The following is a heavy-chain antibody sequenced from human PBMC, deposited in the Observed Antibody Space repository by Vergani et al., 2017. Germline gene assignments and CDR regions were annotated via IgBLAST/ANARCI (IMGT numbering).Heavy chain of an antibody. CDR2: ISSSGSTI. Sequence: EVQLVESGGGLVQPGGSLRLSCAASGFTFSSYEMNWVRQAPGKGLEWVSYISSSGSTIYYADSVKGRFTISRDNAKNSLYLQMNSLRAEDTAVYYCARDRGDFWTENDAFDIWGQGTMVTVSS. D-gene: IGHD3/OR15-3a*01. CDR3: ARDRGDFWTENDAFDI. V-gene: IGHV3-48*03. CDR1: GFTFSSYE. J-gene: IGHJ3*02.